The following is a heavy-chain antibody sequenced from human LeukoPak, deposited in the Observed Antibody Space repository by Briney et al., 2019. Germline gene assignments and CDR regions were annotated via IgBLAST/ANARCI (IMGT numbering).Heavy chain of an antibody. D-gene: IGHD6-13*01. V-gene: IGHV4-39*01. CDR3: IGHSSSWTGP. CDR2: IYYSGST. CDR1: GGSISSSSYY. Sequence: SETLSLTCTVSGGSISSSSYYWGWIRQPPGKGVEWIGSIYYSGSTYYNPSLKSRVTISVDTSKNQFSLKLSSVTAADTAVYYCIGHSSSWTGPWGQGTLVTVSS. J-gene: IGHJ5*02.